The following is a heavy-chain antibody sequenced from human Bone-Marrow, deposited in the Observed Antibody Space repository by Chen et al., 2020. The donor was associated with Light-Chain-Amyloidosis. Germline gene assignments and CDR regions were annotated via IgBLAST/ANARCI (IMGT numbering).Heavy chain of an antibody. CDR1: RFPFSSHW. CDR3: TTYSGYGLASFDY. Sequence: EVQVVESGGRLVQREGSLRLSCVVSRFPFSSHWMSWVRQAPGKGLEWVANIKHDGSEKYYVDSVKGRFTISRDNAKNSLYLQMNSLRADDTAVYYFTTYSGYGLASFDYWGQGTLVTVSS. J-gene: IGHJ4*02. V-gene: IGHV3-7*01. CDR2: IKHDGSEK. D-gene: IGHD5-12*01.